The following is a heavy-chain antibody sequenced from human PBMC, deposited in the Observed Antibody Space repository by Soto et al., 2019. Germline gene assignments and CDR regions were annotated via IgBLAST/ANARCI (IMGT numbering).Heavy chain of an antibody. CDR1: GFTFSNCG. D-gene: IGHD2-15*01. J-gene: IGHJ6*04. CDR3: ARCSRNSCYSYGVDV. Sequence: GSLRLSCAASGFTFSNCGMNWVRQTPGKGLEWVSYISDSGATKHYADSVKGRFTISRDNGKDSLYLQMNSLRDEDTAVYFCARCSRNSCYSYGVDVWGKGATVT. CDR2: ISDSGATK. V-gene: IGHV3-48*02.